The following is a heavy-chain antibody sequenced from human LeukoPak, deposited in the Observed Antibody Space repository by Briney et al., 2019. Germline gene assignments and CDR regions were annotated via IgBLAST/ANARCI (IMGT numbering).Heavy chain of an antibody. V-gene: IGHV4-4*02. CDR2: VNLQGST. Sequence: PSETLSLTCGVSGGSITNTNYWTWVRQPPGKGLEWIGEVNLQGSTNYNPSFMGRVAIAVDTSENHISLQLTSVTAADTAVYCAREGGPYRPLDYSGQGTLVTVSS. J-gene: IGHJ4*02. CDR3: AREGGPYRPLDY. CDR1: GGSITNTNY.